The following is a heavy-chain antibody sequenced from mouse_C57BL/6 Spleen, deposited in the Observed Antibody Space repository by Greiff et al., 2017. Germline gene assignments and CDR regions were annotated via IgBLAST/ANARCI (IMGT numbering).Heavy chain of an antibody. V-gene: IGHV1-80*01. CDR1: GYAFSSYW. Sequence: QVQLQQSGAELVKPGASVKISCTASGYAFSSYWMNWVKQRPGKGLEWIGQIYPGDGDTNYNGKFKGKATLTADKSSSTAYMQRSSLTSEDSAVYCCARRYDYGYAMDYWGQGTSVTVSS. CDR3: ARRYDYGYAMDY. D-gene: IGHD2-4*01. J-gene: IGHJ4*01. CDR2: IYPGDGDT.